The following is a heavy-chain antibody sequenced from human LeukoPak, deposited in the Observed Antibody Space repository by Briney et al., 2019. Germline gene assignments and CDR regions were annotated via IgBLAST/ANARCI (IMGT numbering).Heavy chain of an antibody. D-gene: IGHD3-22*01. CDR2: ISGSGGST. CDR1: GFTFSSYA. CDR3: ARVSTSSGYYYDYYYGMDV. Sequence: GGSLRLSCAASGFTFSSYAMSWVRQAPGKGLEWVSAISGSGGSTYYADSVKGRFTISRDNSKNTLYLQMNSLRAEDTAVYYCARVSTSSGYYYDYYYGMDVWGQGTTVTVSS. J-gene: IGHJ6*02. V-gene: IGHV3-23*01.